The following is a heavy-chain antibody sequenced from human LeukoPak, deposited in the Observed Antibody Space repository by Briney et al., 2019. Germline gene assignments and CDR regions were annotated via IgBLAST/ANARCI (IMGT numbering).Heavy chain of an antibody. CDR1: GYTFTDYY. J-gene: IGHJ4*02. Sequence: ASVKVSCKPSGYTFTDYYMHWVRQAPGQGLEWMGWINYNSGGTNYAQKFQGRVTMTRDTSTSTAYMELSRLTSDGTAVYYCAREGIGAADDSFDYWGQGTLVTVSP. V-gene: IGHV1-2*02. CDR2: INYNSGGT. D-gene: IGHD6-13*01. CDR3: AREGIGAADDSFDY.